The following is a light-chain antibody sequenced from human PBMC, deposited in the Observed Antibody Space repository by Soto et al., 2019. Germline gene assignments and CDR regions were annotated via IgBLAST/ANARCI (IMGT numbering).Light chain of an antibody. CDR2: GAS. J-gene: IGKJ1*01. CDR1: QSVSSIY. V-gene: IGKV3-20*01. Sequence: EIVLTQSPGTLSLSPMEIASFSCMASQSVSSIYLAWYQQKRGQAPRLLIYGASSRATGIPDRFSGSGSGTDFTLTISRLEPEDFAVYYCQQYGSSPWTFGQGTKVDIK. CDR3: QQYGSSPWT.